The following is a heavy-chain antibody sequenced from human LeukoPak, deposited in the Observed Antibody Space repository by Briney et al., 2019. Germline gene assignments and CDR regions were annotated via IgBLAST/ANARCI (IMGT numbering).Heavy chain of an antibody. CDR1: GGFFSGYY. Sequence: SQSLSLTRAVYGGFFSGYYWSWVRHPPGKGREWIGEINHSGSTNYNPSLKSRVTISVDTSKNQISLKLSPVSAADTAVFFSGRGSSLLWFGVPFDYWGQGTLVTVSS. V-gene: IGHV4-34*01. J-gene: IGHJ4*02. CDR2: INHSGST. D-gene: IGHD3-10*01. CDR3: GRGSSLLWFGVPFDY.